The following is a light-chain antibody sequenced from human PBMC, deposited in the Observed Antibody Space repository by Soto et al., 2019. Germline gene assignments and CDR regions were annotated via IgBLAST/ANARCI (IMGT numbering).Light chain of an antibody. CDR2: DVS. CDR1: SSDVGDYNY. V-gene: IGLV2-14*01. J-gene: IGLJ1*01. Sequence: QSALTQPASVSGSPGQSITISCTGTSSDVGDYNYVSWYQQHPGKAPKLMIYDVSNRPSGVSNRFSGSKSGNTASLTISGLQAEDEADYYCSSYASSSTLVFGTGTKLTV. CDR3: SSYASSSTLV.